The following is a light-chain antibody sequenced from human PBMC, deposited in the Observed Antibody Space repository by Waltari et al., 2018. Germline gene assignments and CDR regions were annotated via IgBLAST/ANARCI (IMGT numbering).Light chain of an antibody. CDR1: PSTLGADYH. Sequence: QSVLTQPPSVSGAPGQRVTISCTGSPSTLGADYHVHWYQQLPGTAPKLLIYGNSNRPSGVPDRFSGSKSGTSASLAITGLQAEDEADYYCQSFDSSLSVVFGGGTKLTVV. V-gene: IGLV1-40*01. J-gene: IGLJ2*01. CDR2: GNS. CDR3: QSFDSSLSVV.